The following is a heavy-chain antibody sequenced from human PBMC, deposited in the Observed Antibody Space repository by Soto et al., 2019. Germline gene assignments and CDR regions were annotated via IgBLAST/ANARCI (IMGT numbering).Heavy chain of an antibody. CDR3: AREKMVVAATPGYDAFDI. CDR1: GYTFTGYY. V-gene: IGHV1-2*04. J-gene: IGHJ3*02. CDR2: INPNSGGT. Sequence: ASVKVSCKASGYTFTGYYMHWVRQAPGQGLEWMGWINPNSGGTNYAQKFQGWVTMTRDTSISTAYMELSRLRSDDTAVYYCAREKMVVAATPGYDAFDIWGQGTMVTVSS. D-gene: IGHD2-15*01.